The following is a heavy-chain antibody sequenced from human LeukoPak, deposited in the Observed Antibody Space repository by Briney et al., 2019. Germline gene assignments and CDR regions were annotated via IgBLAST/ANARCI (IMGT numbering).Heavy chain of an antibody. Sequence: SGGSLRLSCAVSGFTVSSNYMSWVRQAPGKGLEWVSVLYSGGNTYYADSVKGRFTISRDNSKNTLYLQMNSLRAEDTAVYYCAKVWDIVVVPATSDAFDIWGQGTMVTVSS. CDR3: AKVWDIVVVPATSDAFDI. V-gene: IGHV3-53*05. CDR2: LYSGGNT. D-gene: IGHD2-2*01. J-gene: IGHJ3*02. CDR1: GFTVSSNY.